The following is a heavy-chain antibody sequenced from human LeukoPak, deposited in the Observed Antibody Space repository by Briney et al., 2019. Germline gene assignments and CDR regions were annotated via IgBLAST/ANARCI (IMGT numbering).Heavy chain of an antibody. V-gene: IGHV3-23*01. CDR3: ARSVYSYGYPDPDY. CDR2: ISGSGGST. CDR1: GFTFSSYA. D-gene: IGHD5-18*01. Sequence: PGGSLRLSCAASGFTFSSYAMSWVRQAPGKGLEWVSAISGSGGSTYYADSVKGRFTISRDNSKNTLYLQMNSPRAEDTAVYYCARSVYSYGYPDPDYWGQGTLVTVSS. J-gene: IGHJ4*02.